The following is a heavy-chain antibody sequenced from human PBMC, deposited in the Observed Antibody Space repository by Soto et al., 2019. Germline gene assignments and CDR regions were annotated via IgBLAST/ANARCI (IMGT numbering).Heavy chain of an antibody. D-gene: IGHD1-1*01. CDR3: ATRVKTGTTSTLGAFDI. J-gene: IGHJ3*02. CDR2: IYYSGST. Sequence: QVQLQESGPGLVKPSETLSLTCTVSGGSISSYYWSWIRQPPGKGLEWIGYIYYSGSTNYNPSLKSRITISVDTPKNQFPVQLSSVTAADTAVYYCATRVKTGTTSTLGAFDIWGQGTMVTVSS. V-gene: IGHV4-59*08. CDR1: GGSISSYY.